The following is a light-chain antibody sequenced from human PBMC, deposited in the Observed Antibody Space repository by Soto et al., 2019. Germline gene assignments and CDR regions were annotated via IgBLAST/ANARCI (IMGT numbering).Light chain of an antibody. J-gene: IGLJ3*02. CDR1: SSNIGSNY. CDR2: SNN. V-gene: IGLV1-47*02. CDR3: AAWDDSLSGWV. Sequence: QSVLTQPPSASGTPGQRVTISCSGSSSNIGSNYVYWYQQLPGTAPKLLIYSNNQRPSGVPDRFSGSKSGTSASLAISVLRSEDEADYYWAAWDDSLSGWVFGGGTKVTVL.